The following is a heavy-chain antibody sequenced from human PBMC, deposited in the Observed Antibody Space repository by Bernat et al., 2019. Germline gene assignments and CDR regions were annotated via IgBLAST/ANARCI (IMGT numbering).Heavy chain of an antibody. CDR2: TGTNAYGGTT. D-gene: IGHD3-16*01. V-gene: IGHV3-49*05. J-gene: IGHJ3*02. Sequence: EVQLVESGGGLVKPGRSLTLSCTTSGFTFGDYAMSWFRQAPGKGLEWVGFTGTNAYGGTTEYAASVKGRFTISRDDSKRIASLQMNSLETEDTAVYYCTRDGGGGAFDIWGQGTLVTVSS. CDR3: TRDGGGGAFDI. CDR1: GFTFGDYA.